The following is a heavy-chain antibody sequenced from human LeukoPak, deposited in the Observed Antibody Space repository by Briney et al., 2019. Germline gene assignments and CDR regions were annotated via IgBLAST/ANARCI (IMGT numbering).Heavy chain of an antibody. CDR2: ISSSGSTI. Sequence: GGSLRLSCAASGFTFSDYYMSWIRQAPGKGLEWVSYISSSGSTIYYADSVKGRFTISRDNARNSLYLQMNSLRAEDTAVYYCARLTGYCSGGSCTIDYWGQGTLVTVSS. J-gene: IGHJ4*02. CDR1: GFTFSDYY. V-gene: IGHV3-11*04. CDR3: ARLTGYCSGGSCTIDY. D-gene: IGHD2-15*01.